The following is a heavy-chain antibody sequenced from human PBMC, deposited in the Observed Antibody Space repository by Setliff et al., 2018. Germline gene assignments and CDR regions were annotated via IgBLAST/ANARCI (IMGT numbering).Heavy chain of an antibody. J-gene: IGHJ5*02. CDR2: LSHDGSNE. Sequence: HPGGSLRLSCAASGFTVSSFSMHWVRQAPVKGLDWVATLSHDGSNEFYAASAKGRFTTSRDNSKNTLYLQMNNLGVDDTAIYYCVRRVAGKGWFDPWGQGTLVTVSS. V-gene: IGHV3-30*03. CDR3: VRRVAGKGWFDP. D-gene: IGHD2-15*01. CDR1: GFTVSSFS.